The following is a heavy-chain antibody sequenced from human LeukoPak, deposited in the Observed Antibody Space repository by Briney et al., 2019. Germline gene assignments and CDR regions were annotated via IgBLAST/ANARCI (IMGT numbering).Heavy chain of an antibody. CDR1: GYTYTSYG. D-gene: IGHD3-9*01. V-gene: IGHV1-18*01. CDR3: ARAFFSDYDILTGYYQTLWFDP. CDR2: ISAYNGNT. Sequence: ASVKVSCKASGYTYTSYGISWGRQAPGQGLEWMGWISAYNGNTNYAQKLQGRVTMTTDTSTSTAYMELRSLRSDDTAVYYCARAFFSDYDILTGYYQTLWFDPWGQGTLVTVSS. J-gene: IGHJ5*02.